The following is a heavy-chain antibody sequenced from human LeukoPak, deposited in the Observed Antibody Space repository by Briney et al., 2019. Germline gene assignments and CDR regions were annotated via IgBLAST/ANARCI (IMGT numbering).Heavy chain of an antibody. V-gene: IGHV4-34*01. J-gene: IGHJ4*02. CDR2: INHTGGT. CDR3: AKSFSSWYRSHVDS. D-gene: IGHD6-13*01. CDR1: GKSFSGYY. Sequence: SETLSLTCAVYGKSFSGYYWNWIRQPPGKGLEWIGEINHTGGTNYNPSLKSRVTISADTSKNQFSLKLSSVTAADTAVYYCAKSFSSWYRSHVDSWGQGTLVTVSS.